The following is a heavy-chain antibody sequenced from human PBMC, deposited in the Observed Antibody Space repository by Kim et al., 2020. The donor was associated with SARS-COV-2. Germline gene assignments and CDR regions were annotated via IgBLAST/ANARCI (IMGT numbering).Heavy chain of an antibody. CDR2: ISSSGSAI. CDR1: GFTFSSYD. V-gene: IGHV3-48*03. Sequence: GGSLRLSCAASGFTFSSYDMTWVRQATGKGLEWVSYISSSGSAIYYEDSVKGRFTISRDNAKNSLYLQMNSLRAEDAAVYYCARDQGGLYYVDYWGQGTLVTVSS. CDR3: ARDQGGLYYVDY. J-gene: IGHJ4*02. D-gene: IGHD2-2*02.